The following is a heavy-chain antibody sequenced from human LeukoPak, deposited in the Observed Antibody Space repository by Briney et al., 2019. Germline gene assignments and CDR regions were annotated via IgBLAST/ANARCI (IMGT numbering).Heavy chain of an antibody. CDR1: GCTFSSYA. J-gene: IGHJ1*01. V-gene: IGHV1-69*04. D-gene: IGHD3-22*01. Sequence: SSVKVSCKASGCTFSSYAISWVRQAPGQGLEWMGRIIPILGIANYEHEFQGRVTMTRDTSISTAYMELSRLRSDDTAVYYCAREDLYYYDSSGSEYFQHWGQGTLVTVSS. CDR3: AREDLYYYDSSGSEYFQH. CDR2: IIPILGIA.